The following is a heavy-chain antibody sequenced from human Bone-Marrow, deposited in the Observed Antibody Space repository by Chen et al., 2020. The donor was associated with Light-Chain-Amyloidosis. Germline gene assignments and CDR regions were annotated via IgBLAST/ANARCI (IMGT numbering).Heavy chain of an antibody. CDR3: ARRRDGYNFDY. D-gene: IGHD5-12*01. Sequence: EVQLEQSGPEVKKPGESLKISCKGSGYTFPNYWIGGVRQMPGKGLEVMGVIYPDDSESRYSPAFEGQVTRSADKSITTAYLQWRSLKASDTAMYYCARRRDGYNFDYCGQGTLVTVSS. V-gene: IGHV5-51*01. CDR1: GYTFPNYW. J-gene: IGHJ4*02. CDR2: IYPDDSES.